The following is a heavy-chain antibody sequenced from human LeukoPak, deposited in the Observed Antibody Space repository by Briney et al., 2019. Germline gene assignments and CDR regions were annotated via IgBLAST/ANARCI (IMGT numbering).Heavy chain of an antibody. J-gene: IGHJ4*02. D-gene: IGHD3-9*01. CDR1: GGTFSSYA. V-gene: IGHV1-69*05. CDR2: IIPIFNTA. Sequence: SVKVSCKASGGTFSSYAISWMRQAPGQGLEWMGGIIPIFNTANYAQKFQGRVTIGTDGSTNTAYMELSSLRSEDTAVYFCARGTLGDILTGSYDCWGQGTLVTVSS. CDR3: ARGTLGDILTGSYDC.